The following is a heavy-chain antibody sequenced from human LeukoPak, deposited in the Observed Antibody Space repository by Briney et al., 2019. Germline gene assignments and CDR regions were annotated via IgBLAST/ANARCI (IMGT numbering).Heavy chain of an antibody. V-gene: IGHV3-48*01. J-gene: IGHJ6*03. Sequence: GGSLRLSCAASGFAVSSTYMNWVRQAPGKGLEWVSYISGSSGTIYYADSVKGRFTISRDNAKNSLYLQMNSLRAEDTAVYYCARRSEFGVLYYMDIWGKGTTVTVSS. CDR3: ARRSEFGVLYYMDI. D-gene: IGHD3-16*01. CDR2: ISGSSGTI. CDR1: GFAVSSTY.